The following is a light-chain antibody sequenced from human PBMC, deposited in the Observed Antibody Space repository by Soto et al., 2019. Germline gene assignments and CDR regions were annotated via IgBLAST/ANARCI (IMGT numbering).Light chain of an antibody. CDR3: QQYNDWFSIS. J-gene: IGKJ4*01. CDR2: YAS. CDR1: QSVSNK. Sequence: EIVMTQSPATLSVSPGERATLSCRASQSVSNKLAWYQQKPGQAPRLLISYASTRATGIPARFSGSGSGTEFTLTISSLQSEDFAIYYCQQYNDWFSISFGGGTKVEVQ. V-gene: IGKV3-15*01.